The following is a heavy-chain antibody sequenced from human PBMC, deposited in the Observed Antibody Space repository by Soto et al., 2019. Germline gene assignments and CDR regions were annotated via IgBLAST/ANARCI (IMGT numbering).Heavy chain of an antibody. CDR2: IYPGDSDT. CDR3: SRADPDASVGF. V-gene: IGHV5-51*01. Sequence: RGESLKIPCKGSGYSFTSYWIGWVREMPGKGLEWMGIIYPGDSDTRYNPSLKSRVTISADTSRNQFSLRLTSVIAADTVVYFCSRADPDASVGFWGQGTLVNVSS. CDR1: GYSFTSYW. D-gene: IGHD3-16*01. J-gene: IGHJ4*02.